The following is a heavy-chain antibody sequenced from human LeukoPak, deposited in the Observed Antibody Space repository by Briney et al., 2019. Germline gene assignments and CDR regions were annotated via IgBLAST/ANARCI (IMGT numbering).Heavy chain of an antibody. Sequence: SETLSLTCTVSGVSISSSNSYWGWIRQPPGKGLEWIGSIYYSGSTYYNPCLKSRVTISVDTSKNQFSLKLSSVTAADTAVYYCASSRRYYDSSGSHYGAFDIWGQGTMVTVSS. CDR2: IYYSGST. D-gene: IGHD3-22*01. V-gene: IGHV4-39*01. CDR3: ASSRRYYDSSGSHYGAFDI. CDR1: GVSISSSNSY. J-gene: IGHJ3*02.